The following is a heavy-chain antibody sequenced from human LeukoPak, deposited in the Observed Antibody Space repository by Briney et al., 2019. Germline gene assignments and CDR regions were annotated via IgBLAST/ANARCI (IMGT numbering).Heavy chain of an antibody. V-gene: IGHV3-53*01. J-gene: IGHJ2*01. CDR3: VRDPLGYWYFDV. Sequence: PGGSLRLSCAASGFSVSTNYMSWVRQAPGRGLEWVSIFYRNGDTHYADSVKGRFTVSRDNSKNTLSLQMNSLRVEDTAVYYCVRDPLGYWYFDVWCRGPLVTVSS. CDR1: GFSVSTNY. CDR2: FYRNGDT.